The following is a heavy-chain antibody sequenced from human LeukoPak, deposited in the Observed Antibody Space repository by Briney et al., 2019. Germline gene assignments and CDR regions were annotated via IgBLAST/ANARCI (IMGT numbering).Heavy chain of an antibody. Sequence: GSLRLSCAASGFTFSRYAMSWVRQPPGKGLEWIGEINHSGSTNYNPSLKSRVAISVDTSKNQFSLKLSSVTAADTAVYYCARGRGAAAGDYWGQGTLVTVSS. D-gene: IGHD6-13*01. V-gene: IGHV4-34*01. CDR1: GFTFSRYA. CDR2: INHSGST. J-gene: IGHJ4*02. CDR3: ARGRGAAAGDY.